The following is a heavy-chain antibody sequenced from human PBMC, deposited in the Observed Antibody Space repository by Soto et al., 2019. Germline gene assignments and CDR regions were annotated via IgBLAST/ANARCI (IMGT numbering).Heavy chain of an antibody. CDR3: AKDLWMMGDY. D-gene: IGHD3-10*01. Sequence: GGSLRLSCAASGFTFSSYAMSWVRQAPGKGLEWVSAISGSGGSTYCADSVKGRFTISRDNSKNTLYLQINSLRAEDTAVYYCAKDLWMMGDYWGQGTLVTDSS. J-gene: IGHJ4*02. CDR1: GFTFSSYA. V-gene: IGHV3-23*01. CDR2: ISGSGGST.